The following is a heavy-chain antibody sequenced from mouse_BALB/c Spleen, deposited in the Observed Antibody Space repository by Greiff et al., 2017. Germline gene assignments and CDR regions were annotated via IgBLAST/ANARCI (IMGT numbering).Heavy chain of an antibody. CDR1: GYSITSGYY. Sequence: EVKLMESGPGLVKPSQSLSLTCSVTGYSITSGYYWNWIRQFPGNKLEWMGYISYDGSNNYNPSLKNRISITRDTSKNQFFLKLNSVTTEDTATYYCARDWLRGYFDYWGQGTTLTVSS. J-gene: IGHJ2*01. V-gene: IGHV3-6*02. CDR3: ARDWLRGYFDY. CDR2: ISYDGSN. D-gene: IGHD2-2*01.